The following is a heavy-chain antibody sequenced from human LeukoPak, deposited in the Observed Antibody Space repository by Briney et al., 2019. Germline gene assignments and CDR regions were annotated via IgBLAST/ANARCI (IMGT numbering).Heavy chain of an antibody. CDR3: ARTYYYGSDPFDP. CDR1: GYTFTGYY. J-gene: IGHJ5*02. Sequence: GASGKVSCKASGYTFTGYYMHWVRQAPGQGLEWMGWINPNSGGTNYAQNFQGRVTMPRYTSISTAYMELSRLRSDDTSVYYCARTYYYGSDPFDPCGQGTLVSVSS. V-gene: IGHV1-2*02. CDR2: INPNSGGT. D-gene: IGHD3-10*01.